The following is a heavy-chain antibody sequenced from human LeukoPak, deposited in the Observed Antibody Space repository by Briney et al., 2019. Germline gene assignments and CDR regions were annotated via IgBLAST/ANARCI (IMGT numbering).Heavy chain of an antibody. J-gene: IGHJ4*02. V-gene: IGHV5-51*01. CDR2: IYPGDSDT. CDR3: ARPQQSGRSPLYDFDC. D-gene: IGHD2-8*01. Sequence: GESLKISCKGSGYSFTSYWIGWVRQMPGKGLEWMGIIYPGDSDTRYSPSFQGQVTISADKSISTAYLQWSSLKASDTAMYYCARPQQSGRSPLYDFDCWGQGTLVTVSS. CDR1: GYSFTSYW.